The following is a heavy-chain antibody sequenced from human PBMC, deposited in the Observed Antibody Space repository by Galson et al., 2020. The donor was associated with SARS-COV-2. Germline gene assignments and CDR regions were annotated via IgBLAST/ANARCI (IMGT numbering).Heavy chain of an antibody. CDR3: ARTWITRTASRTFDY. J-gene: IGHJ4*02. D-gene: IGHD3-10*01. V-gene: IGHV2-70*11. CDR2: IDWDGDK. Sequence: SGPTLVKPTPTLTLTCTFSGFSLSTSGMCVSWIRQPPGKALEWLARIDWDGDKHYSTSLKTRFTISKDTSKNQVVLIMTNMDPVDTATYYCARTWITRTASRTFDYWGQGTLVTVSS. CDR1: GFSLSTSGMC.